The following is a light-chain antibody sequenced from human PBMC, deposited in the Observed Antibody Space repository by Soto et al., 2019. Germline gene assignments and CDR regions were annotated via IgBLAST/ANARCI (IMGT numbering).Light chain of an antibody. J-gene: IGKJ1*01. CDR1: QGISSY. V-gene: IGKV1-39*01. CDR2: AAS. CDR3: QQSYNTPSIT. Sequence: DIQMTQSPSSLSASVGDSVTISCRASQGISSYLNWYQQKPGKAPKLLIYAASSLQSGVPSRFSGSGSGTDFTLTISSLQPEDSATYYCQQSYNTPSITFGQGTKVDIK.